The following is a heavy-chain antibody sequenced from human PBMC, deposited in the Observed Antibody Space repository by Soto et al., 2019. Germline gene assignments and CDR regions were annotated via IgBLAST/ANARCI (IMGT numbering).Heavy chain of an antibody. CDR3: ARTKHGHYYCYGMDV. J-gene: IGHJ6*02. D-gene: IGHD2-8*01. CDR2: IYPGDSDT. V-gene: IGHV5-51*01. Sequence: PGESLKISCKGSGYSFTSYWIGWVRQMPGKGLEWMGIIYPGDSDTRYSPSFQGQVTISADKSISTAYLQWSSLKASDTAMYYCARTKHGHYYCYGMDVWGQGTTVTVSS. CDR1: GYSFTSYW.